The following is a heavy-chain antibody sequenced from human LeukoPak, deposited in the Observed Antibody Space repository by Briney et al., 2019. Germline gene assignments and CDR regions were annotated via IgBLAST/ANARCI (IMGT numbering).Heavy chain of an antibody. D-gene: IGHD6-19*01. CDR2: LYSGGST. Sequence: GGSLRLSCTASGFTFSSYAVNWVRQAPGKGLEWVSVLYSGGSTYYADSVKGRFTISRDDSKNTLYLLMNSLRGDDTAVYYCARGISTSGWLDYWGQGTLVTVSS. V-gene: IGHV3-53*01. CDR1: GFTFSSYA. J-gene: IGHJ4*02. CDR3: ARGISTSGWLDY.